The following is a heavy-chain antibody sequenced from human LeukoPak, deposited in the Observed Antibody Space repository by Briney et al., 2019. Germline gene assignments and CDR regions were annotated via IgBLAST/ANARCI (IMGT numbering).Heavy chain of an antibody. J-gene: IGHJ4*02. V-gene: IGHV4-30-2*01. CDR2: IYHSGST. D-gene: IGHD2-2*02. Sequence: SETLSLTCTVSGGSISSGGYYWSWIRQPPGKGLEWIGYIYHSGSTYYNPSLKSRVTISVDRSKNQFPLKLSSVTAADTAVYYCAREAEGEGGGRGIVVVPAAIPGYYFDYWGQGTLVTVSS. CDR3: AREAEGEGGGRGIVVVPAAIPGYYFDY. CDR1: GGSISSGGYY.